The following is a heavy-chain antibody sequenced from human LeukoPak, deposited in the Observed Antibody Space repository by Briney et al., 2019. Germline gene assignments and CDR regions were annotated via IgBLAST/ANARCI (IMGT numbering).Heavy chain of an antibody. Sequence: SETLSLTCTVSGGSISSYYWSWIRQPPGKGLEWIGYIYYSGSTNYNPSLKSRVTISVDTSKNQFSLKLSSVTAADTAVYYCARGDYYYGMDVWGQGTTVTVSS. CDR1: GGSISSYY. V-gene: IGHV4-59*08. CDR2: IYYSGST. J-gene: IGHJ6*02. CDR3: ARGDYYYGMDV.